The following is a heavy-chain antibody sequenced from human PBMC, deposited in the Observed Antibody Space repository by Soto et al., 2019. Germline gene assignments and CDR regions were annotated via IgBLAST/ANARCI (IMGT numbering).Heavy chain of an antibody. CDR1: GFTFSSYA. Sequence: GGSLRLSCAASGFTFSSYAMSWVRQAPGKGLEWVSAISGSGGSTYYADSVKGRFTISRDNAKNTLYLQMNSLRAEDTAVYYCAKLRGDFWSGYFDYWGQGTLVTVSS. CDR2: ISGSGGST. CDR3: AKLRGDFWSGYFDY. J-gene: IGHJ4*02. D-gene: IGHD3-3*01. V-gene: IGHV3-23*01.